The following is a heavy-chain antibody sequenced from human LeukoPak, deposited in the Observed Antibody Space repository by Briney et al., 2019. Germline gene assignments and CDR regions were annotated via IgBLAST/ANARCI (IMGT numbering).Heavy chain of an antibody. CDR2: ISSSSSYI. CDR1: GFTFSSHA. V-gene: IGHV3-21*01. CDR3: ARDPRDVVVVPAAIREGDY. D-gene: IGHD2-2*02. J-gene: IGHJ4*02. Sequence: GGSLRLSCAASGFTFSSHAMHWVRQAPGKGLEWVSSISSSSSYIYYADSVKGRFTISRDNAKNSLYLQMNSLRAEDTAVYYCARDPRDVVVVPAAIREGDYWGQGTLVTVSS.